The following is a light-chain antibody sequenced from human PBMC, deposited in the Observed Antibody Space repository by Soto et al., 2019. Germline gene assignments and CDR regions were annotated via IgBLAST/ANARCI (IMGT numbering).Light chain of an antibody. CDR1: QRLSASD. CDR2: GAS. V-gene: IGKV3-20*01. CDR3: QQCGSSST. Sequence: IVWTQSPGTLSLSPGQRATLSCRASQRLSASDIAWYQQIPGQAPRLLIYGASMRATGIPDRFSGSGSGTDFTLTISRLEPEDFAVYYCQQCGSSSTFGQGTRLENK. J-gene: IGKJ5*01.